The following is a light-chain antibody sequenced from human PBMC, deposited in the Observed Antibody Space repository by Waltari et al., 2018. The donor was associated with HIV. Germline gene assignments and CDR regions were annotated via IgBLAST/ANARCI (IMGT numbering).Light chain of an antibody. CDR2: KAS. V-gene: IGKV1-5*03. Sequence: DIQMTQSPSTLSTSVGDRLTITFRASQSIDTWLAWYQQKSGKAPKLLVYKASSLESGVPSRFSGSGSGTEFTLTISSLQPDDIATYYCQHYNTSSPWTVGQGTRVDI. CDR3: QHYNTSSPWT. CDR1: QSIDTW. J-gene: IGKJ1*01.